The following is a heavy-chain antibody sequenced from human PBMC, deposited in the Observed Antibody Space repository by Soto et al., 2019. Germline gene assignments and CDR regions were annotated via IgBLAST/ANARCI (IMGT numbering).Heavy chain of an antibody. CDR3: AKGGAFVSAGTRVYLYNAMDV. D-gene: IGHD6-13*01. V-gene: IGHV1-2*02. J-gene: IGHJ6*02. CDR1: GYTFTGYY. CDR2: INPNSGDT. Sequence: ASVKVSCKASGYTFTGYYVHWVRQAPGKGLEWMGWINPNSGDTYLAQRFQGRVTMNRDTSIGTAYMELRGLTSDDTAEYYCAKGGAFVSAGTRVYLYNAMDVWGQGTTVTVSS.